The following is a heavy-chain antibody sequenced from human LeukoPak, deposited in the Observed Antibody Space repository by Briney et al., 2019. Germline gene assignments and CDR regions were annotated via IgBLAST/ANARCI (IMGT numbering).Heavy chain of an antibody. CDR1: GFTFSSYG. Sequence: GGSLRLSCAASGFTFSSYGMHWVRQAPGKGLEWVAVISYDGSNKYYADSVKGRFTISRDNSKNTLYPQMNSLRAEDTAVYYCARATGDGRHAFDIWGQGTIVTVSS. CDR3: ARATGDGRHAFDI. J-gene: IGHJ3*02. CDR2: ISYDGSNK. D-gene: IGHD7-27*01. V-gene: IGHV3-30*03.